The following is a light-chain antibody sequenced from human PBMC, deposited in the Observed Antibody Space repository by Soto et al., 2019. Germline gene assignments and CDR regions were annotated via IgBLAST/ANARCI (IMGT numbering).Light chain of an antibody. Sequence: EIVMTQSPATLSVSPGGTATLSCRASQSVSYNLAWYQQKPGQGPRLLIYGAFTRATGITARFSGSGSVTDFTLTISRLQSEDFAVYYCQQYKNWPPLTFGGGTKVEIK. CDR3: QQYKNWPPLT. CDR1: QSVSYN. CDR2: GAF. J-gene: IGKJ4*01. V-gene: IGKV3-15*01.